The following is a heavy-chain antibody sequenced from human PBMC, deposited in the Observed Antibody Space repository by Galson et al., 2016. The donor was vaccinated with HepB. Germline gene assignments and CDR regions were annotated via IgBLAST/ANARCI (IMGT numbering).Heavy chain of an antibody. CDR1: RYTFVSYV. V-gene: IGHV7-4-1*02. Sequence: SVKVSCKASRYTFVSYVMNWVRQAPGQGLEWMGWINTNTGNPTYARGYTGRFVFSLDTSVSTAYLQISSLKAEDTAVYYCARSKMGMVAGATTDYWGQGTLVTVSS. CDR2: INTNTGNP. D-gene: IGHD2-15*01. J-gene: IGHJ4*02. CDR3: ARSKMGMVAGATTDY.